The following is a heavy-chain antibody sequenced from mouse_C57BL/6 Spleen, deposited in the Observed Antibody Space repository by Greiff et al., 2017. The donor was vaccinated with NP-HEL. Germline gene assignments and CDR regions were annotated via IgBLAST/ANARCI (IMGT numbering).Heavy chain of an antibody. CDR3: ARKDDGFLFDY. CDR1: GYAFSSYW. Sequence: QVQLQQSGAELVKPGASVKISCKASGYAFSSYWMNWVKQRTGKGLEWIGQIYPGDGDTNYNGKFKGKATLTADKSSSTAYMQLSSLTSEDSAVYFCARKDDGFLFDYWGQGTTLTVSS. D-gene: IGHD2-3*01. V-gene: IGHV1-80*01. J-gene: IGHJ2*01. CDR2: IYPGDGDT.